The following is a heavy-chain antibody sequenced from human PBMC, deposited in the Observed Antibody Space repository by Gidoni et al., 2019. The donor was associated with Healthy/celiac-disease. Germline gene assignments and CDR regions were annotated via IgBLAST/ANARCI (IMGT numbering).Heavy chain of an antibody. CDR2: IIPIFGTA. CDR1: GGTFSSYA. V-gene: IGHV1-69*01. CDR3: ARAMKMVGITGPKNEGYYYYGMDV. Sequence: QVQLVQSGAEVKKPGSSVKVSCKASGGTFSSYAISWVRQAPGQGLEWMGGIIPIFGTANYAQKFQGRVTITADESTSTAYMELSSLRSEDTAVYYCARAMKMVGITGPKNEGYYYYGMDVWGQGTTVTVSS. J-gene: IGHJ6*02. D-gene: IGHD1-20*01.